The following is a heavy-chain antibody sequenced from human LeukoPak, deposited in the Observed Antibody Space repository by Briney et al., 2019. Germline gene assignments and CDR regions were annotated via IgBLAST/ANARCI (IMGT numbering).Heavy chain of an antibody. CDR1: GFTFITYW. CDR3: ARRTASRWDNAY. V-gene: IGHV3-7*01. D-gene: IGHD2-21*02. J-gene: IGHJ4*02. Sequence: GGSLRLSCVASGFTFITYWMSCVRQAPGKGLEWVATIKEDGSDKYSVDSVKDRFTISRDNVKNSFYLQMDSLRAEDTAVYYCARRTASRWDNAYWGQGTLVTVSS. CDR2: IKEDGSDK.